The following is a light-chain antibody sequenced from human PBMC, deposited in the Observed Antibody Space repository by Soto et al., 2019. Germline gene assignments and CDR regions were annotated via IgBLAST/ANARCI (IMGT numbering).Light chain of an antibody. CDR3: QQYGSSPIT. V-gene: IGKV3-20*01. CDR2: VAS. J-gene: IGKJ5*01. Sequence: EIVLTQSPGPLSLSPGERATLSCRASQSVSSSYLAWYQENPGQAPRLLIYVASSRGTGISDRFSGSGSGTDFTLTISRLEPVDFAVYSCQQYGSSPITFGQGTRLEIK. CDR1: QSVSSSY.